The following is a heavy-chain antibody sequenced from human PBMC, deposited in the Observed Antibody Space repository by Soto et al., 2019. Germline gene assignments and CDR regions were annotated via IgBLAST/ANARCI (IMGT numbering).Heavy chain of an antibody. Sequence: QVQLVESGGGVVQPGRSLRLSCAASGFTFSSYSMHWVRQAPGEGLEWVAGTSYDGSGKYYADSVKGRFTISRDNSKNTLYLQMNSLRAEDTALYYCVRLETRAVAARPDYWGQGTLVTVSS. CDR1: GFTFSSYS. CDR3: VRLETRAVAARPDY. D-gene: IGHD6-6*01. CDR2: TSYDGSGK. J-gene: IGHJ4*02. V-gene: IGHV3-30-3*01.